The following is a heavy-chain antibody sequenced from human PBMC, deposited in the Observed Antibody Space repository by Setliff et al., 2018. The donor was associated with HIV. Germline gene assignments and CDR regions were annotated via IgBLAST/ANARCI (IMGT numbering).Heavy chain of an antibody. CDR1: GGPLSGHY. Sequence: PSETLSLTCAVYGGPLSGHYWSWIRQPPGQGLEWIGETSHSGKTNYNPSLKSRVTISVDTSKNQFSLKLTSVTAADTAVYYCVTSSSWSSRLNFWGLGMLVTVSS. CDR2: TSHSGKT. V-gene: IGHV4-34*01. D-gene: IGHD2-2*01. J-gene: IGHJ4*02. CDR3: VTSSSWSSRLNF.